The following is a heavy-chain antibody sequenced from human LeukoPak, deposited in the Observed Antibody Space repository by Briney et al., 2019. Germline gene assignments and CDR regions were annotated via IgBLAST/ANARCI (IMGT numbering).Heavy chain of an antibody. V-gene: IGHV3-30*18. D-gene: IGHD4-17*01. CDR2: MSYDRYNK. CDR1: GFTFNSYG. Sequence: GRSLRLSRAASGFTFNSYGMHWVRQAPGKGLEWVAAMSYDRYNKYHADSVKGRFTISRDNSKNTLYQQMNSLRPEDTAMYYCTKSHAEFGDYEEHDAFEIWGQGTMVTVSS. J-gene: IGHJ3*02. CDR3: TKSHAEFGDYEEHDAFEI.